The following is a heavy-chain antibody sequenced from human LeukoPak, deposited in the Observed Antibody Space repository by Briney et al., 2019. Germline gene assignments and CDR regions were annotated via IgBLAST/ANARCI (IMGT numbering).Heavy chain of an antibody. D-gene: IGHD1-26*01. CDR1: GFTLSSYA. J-gene: IGHJ2*01. Sequence: PGGSPRLSCADSGFTLSSYATHWVRQAPGKGLEWVAVISYDGSNKYYADSAKGRFTFSRDNSKNTLYLQMNRLRAEDTAVYYCARETSDWYFDLWGRGTLVTVSS. CDR2: ISYDGSNK. CDR3: ARETSDWYFDL. V-gene: IGHV3-30-3*01.